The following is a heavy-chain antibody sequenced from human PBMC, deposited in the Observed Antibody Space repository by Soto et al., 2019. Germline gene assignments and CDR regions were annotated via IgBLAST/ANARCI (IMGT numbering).Heavy chain of an antibody. V-gene: IGHV5-51*01. J-gene: IGHJ4*02. Sequence: GESLKISCKGSGYSFTNHWIDWVRQIPGKGLQWMGVIYPADSDIKYSPPFQGHVTLSVDKSTSTAYLQWSGLKASDTGVYFCARRIYGANDYWGQGTKVTVSS. D-gene: IGHD4-17*01. CDR1: GYSFTNHW. CDR2: IYPADSDI. CDR3: ARRIYGANDY.